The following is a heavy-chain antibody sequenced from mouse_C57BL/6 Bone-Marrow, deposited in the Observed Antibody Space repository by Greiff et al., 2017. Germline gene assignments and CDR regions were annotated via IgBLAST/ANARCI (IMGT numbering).Heavy chain of an antibody. D-gene: IGHD1-1*01. V-gene: IGHV1-63*01. CDR2: IYPGGGYT. J-gene: IGHJ2*01. Sequence: LQESGAELVRPGTSVKMSCKASGYTFTNYWIGWAKQRPGHGLEWIGDIYPGGGYTNYNEKFKGKATLTADKSSSTAYMQFSSLTSEDSAIYYCARERYYGSYFDYWGQGTTLTVSS. CDR3: ARERYYGSYFDY. CDR1: GYTFTNYW.